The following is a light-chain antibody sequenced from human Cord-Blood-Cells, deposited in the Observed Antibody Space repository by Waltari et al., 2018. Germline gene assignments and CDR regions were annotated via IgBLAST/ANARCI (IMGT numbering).Light chain of an antibody. CDR1: SSNIGAGYD. CDR3: QSYDSSLNWV. J-gene: IGLJ3*02. V-gene: IGLV1-40*01. CDR2: GNS. Sequence: QSVLTQPPSVSGAPGQRVTISCTGSSSNIGAGYDVHWYQQLPGTAPKLLIYGNSNRPSGVPDRFSGCKSGTSASLAITGLQAEDEADYYCQSYDSSLNWVFGGGTKLTVL.